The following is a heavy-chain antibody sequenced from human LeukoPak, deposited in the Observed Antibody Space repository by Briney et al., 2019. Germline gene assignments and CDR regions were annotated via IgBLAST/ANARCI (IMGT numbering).Heavy chain of an antibody. CDR1: VDSLSSSSYY. CDR3: AREIDAAAGIDAFDI. J-gene: IGHJ3*02. Sequence: SETLSLTCTVPVDSLSSSSYYWGWIRKPPGKGLERLGRIYYRRSTDYNPPLKSRVTISVDTSKNQCSLKLSSVTAADTAVYYCAREIDAAAGIDAFDIWGQGTMVTVSS. CDR2: IYYRRST. D-gene: IGHD6-13*01. V-gene: IGHV4-39*07.